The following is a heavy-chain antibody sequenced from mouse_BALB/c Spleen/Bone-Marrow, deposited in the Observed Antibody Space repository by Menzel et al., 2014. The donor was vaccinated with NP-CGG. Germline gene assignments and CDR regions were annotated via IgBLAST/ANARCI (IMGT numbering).Heavy chain of an antibody. J-gene: IGHJ1*01. V-gene: IGHV1S81*02. CDR3: TRSYYGNYFDV. Sequence: VQLQESGAELVKPGASVKLSCKASGYTFTSYYMYWVKQRPGQGLEWIGEINPSNGGTNFNEKFKSKATLTVDKSSSIAYMQLSSLTSEDSAVYYCTRSYYGNYFDVWGAGTTVTVSS. CDR2: INPSNGGT. CDR1: GYTFTSYY. D-gene: IGHD2-1*01.